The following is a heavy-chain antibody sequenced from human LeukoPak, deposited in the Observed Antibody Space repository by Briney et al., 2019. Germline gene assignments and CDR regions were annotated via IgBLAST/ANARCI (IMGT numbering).Heavy chain of an antibody. CDR3: ARGPHTALDDFWSGRFDP. D-gene: IGHD3-3*01. CDR1: GYTFTGYY. J-gene: IGHJ5*02. V-gene: IGHV1-2*02. Sequence: GVSVKVSCKASGYTFTGYYMHWVRQAPGQGLEWMGWINPNSGGTNYAQKFQGRVTMTRDTSISTAYMELSRLRSDDTAVYYCARGPHTALDDFWSGRFDPWGQGTLVTVSS. CDR2: INPNSGGT.